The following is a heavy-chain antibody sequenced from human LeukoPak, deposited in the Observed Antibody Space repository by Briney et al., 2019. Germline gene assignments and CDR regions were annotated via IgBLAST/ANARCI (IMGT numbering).Heavy chain of an antibody. Sequence: GGSLRLSCAASGFTFSSFSIHWVRQAPGKGLESVSAISSNGGSTYYANSVKGRFTISRDNSKNTLYLQMGSLRAEDMAVYYCAREYYGGYGDYLGQGTLVTVSS. D-gene: IGHD5-12*01. V-gene: IGHV3-64*01. CDR3: AREYYGGYGDY. CDR1: GFTFSSFS. CDR2: ISSNGGST. J-gene: IGHJ4*02.